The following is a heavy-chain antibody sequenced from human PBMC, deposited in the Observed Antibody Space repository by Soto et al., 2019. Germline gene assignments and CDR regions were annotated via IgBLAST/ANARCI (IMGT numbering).Heavy chain of an antibody. D-gene: IGHD2-21*02. CDR1: GFTFSPYT. CDR3: ARGGGFCGADCYKGGIDY. V-gene: IGHV3-30-3*01. CDR2: ISYDGSDK. J-gene: IGHJ4*02. Sequence: GGSLRLSCAASGFTFSPYTMHWVRQTPGKGLEWVAVISYDGSDKNYADSVRGRFTISRDNSKNTLFLQMNSLRAEDTALYYCARGGGFCGADCYKGGIDYWGQGALVTVSS.